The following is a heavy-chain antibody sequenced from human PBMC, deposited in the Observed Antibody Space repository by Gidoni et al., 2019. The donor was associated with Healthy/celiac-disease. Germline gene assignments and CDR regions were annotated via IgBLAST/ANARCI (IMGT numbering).Heavy chain of an antibody. CDR1: GFTFSSYG. CDR3: SVYYYDSSGYEEDYYGMDV. J-gene: IGHJ6*02. D-gene: IGHD3-22*01. Sequence: QVQLVESGGGVVQPGGSLRLSCAASGFTFSSYGMHWVRQAPGKGLEWVAVISYDGSNKYYADSVKGRFTISRDNSKNTLYLQMNSLRAEDTAVYYCSVYYYDSSGYEEDYYGMDVWGQGTTVTVSS. CDR2: ISYDGSNK. V-gene: IGHV3-30-3*01.